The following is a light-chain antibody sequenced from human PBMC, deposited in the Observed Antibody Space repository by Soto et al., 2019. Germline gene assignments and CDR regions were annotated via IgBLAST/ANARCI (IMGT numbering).Light chain of an antibody. CDR1: SNDVGHSSF. V-gene: IGLV2-8*01. J-gene: IGLJ1*01. CDR3: NAQADNGKNV. CDR2: EVS. Sequence: QSALTQPHSASGSPGQSVTISCTGNSNDVGHSSFISWYQQHPGKGPKLIIYEVSKRPSGVPDRFSGSKSGNTASLSVSGLQDEDEADYFCNAQADNGKNVFVTGTKLTVL.